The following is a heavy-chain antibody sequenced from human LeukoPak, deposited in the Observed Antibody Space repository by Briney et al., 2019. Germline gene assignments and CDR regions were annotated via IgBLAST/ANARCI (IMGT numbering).Heavy chain of an antibody. D-gene: IGHD6-6*01. Sequence: PSQTLSLTCTVSGGSISGSNYYWSWIRQPAGKGLEWIGRMYTSGTTNYNPSLRSRVTISVDTSKNQFSLKLNSVTAADTAVYYCARGESSSSPLYYYYYMDVWGKGTTVTVSS. J-gene: IGHJ6*03. CDR2: MYTSGTT. CDR3: ARGESSSSPLYYYYYMDV. V-gene: IGHV4-61*02. CDR1: GGSISGSNYY.